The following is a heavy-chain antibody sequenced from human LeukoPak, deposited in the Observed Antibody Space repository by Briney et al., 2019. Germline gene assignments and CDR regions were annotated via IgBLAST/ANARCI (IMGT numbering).Heavy chain of an antibody. J-gene: IGHJ6*03. Sequence: PSETLSLTCTVSGGSISSHYWSWIRQPPGKGLEWIGYIYYSGSTNYNPSLKSRVTISVDTSKNQFSLKLSSVTAADTAVYYCARAADPGYCSSTSCYDPYYYMDVWGKGTTVTVSS. CDR3: ARAADPGYCSSTSCYDPYYYMDV. CDR2: IYYSGST. V-gene: IGHV4-59*11. CDR1: GGSISSHY. D-gene: IGHD2-2*01.